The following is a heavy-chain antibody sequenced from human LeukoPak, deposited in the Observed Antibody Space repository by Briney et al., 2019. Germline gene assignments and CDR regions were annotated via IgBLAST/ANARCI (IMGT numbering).Heavy chain of an antibody. J-gene: IGHJ4*02. CDR3: ARVRRHCSSSSCHTFDY. D-gene: IGHD2-2*02. Sequence: GGSLRLSCAASGFTFSSYEMNWVRQAPGKGLEWVSYISSSGSTIYYADSVKGRFTISRDNAKNSLYLQMNSLRAEDTAVYYCARVRRHCSSSSCHTFDYWGQGTLVTVSS. V-gene: IGHV3-48*03. CDR2: ISSSGSTI. CDR1: GFTFSSYE.